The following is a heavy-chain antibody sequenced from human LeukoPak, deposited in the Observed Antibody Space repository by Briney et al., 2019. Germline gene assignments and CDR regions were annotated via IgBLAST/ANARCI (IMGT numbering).Heavy chain of an antibody. Sequence: PGGSLRLSCAASGFTFSTYAMNWVRQAPGKGLEWVSGISASGGGKFYADSVKGRFTISRDKSKSTVSLQMNSLRAEDAAVYYCAKDNADYPIYYFDPWGQGILVTVSS. J-gene: IGHJ5*02. CDR2: ISASGGGK. CDR3: AKDNADYPIYYFDP. CDR1: GFTFSTYA. D-gene: IGHD3-16*01. V-gene: IGHV3-23*01.